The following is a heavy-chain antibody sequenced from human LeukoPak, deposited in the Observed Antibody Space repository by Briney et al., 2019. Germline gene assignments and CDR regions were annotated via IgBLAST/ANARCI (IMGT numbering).Heavy chain of an antibody. D-gene: IGHD3-3*01. CDR2: IYDSGST. CDR3: AREFWSGSYSDK. Sequence: SETLSLTCTVSGGSIRSSYYYWGWIRQPPGKGLEWIGSIYDSGSTYYNLSLKSRVTISVDTSKNQFSLKLNSVTAADTAVYYCAREFWSGSYSDKWGQGTLVTVSS. V-gene: IGHV4-39*02. J-gene: IGHJ4*02. CDR1: GGSIRSSYYY.